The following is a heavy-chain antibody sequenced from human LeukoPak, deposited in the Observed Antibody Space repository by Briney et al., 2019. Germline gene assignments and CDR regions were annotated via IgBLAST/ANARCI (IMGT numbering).Heavy chain of an antibody. V-gene: IGHV1-2*02. CDR2: INPNSGGT. CDR3: ARGRSGGSCPPQY. D-gene: IGHD2-15*01. CDR1: GYTFTGYY. Sequence: ASVKVSCKASGYTFTGYYMHWVRQAPGQGLEWMGWINPNSGGTNYAQKFQGRVTMTRDTSISTAYMELSRLRSDDTVVYYCARGRSGGSCPPQYWGQGTLVTVSS. J-gene: IGHJ4*02.